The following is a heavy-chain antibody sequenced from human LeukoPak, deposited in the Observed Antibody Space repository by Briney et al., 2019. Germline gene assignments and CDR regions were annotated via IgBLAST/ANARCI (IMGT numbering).Heavy chain of an antibody. CDR1: GYTFTSYY. D-gene: IGHD6-19*01. CDR2: INPSGGST. V-gene: IGHV1-46*01. Sequence: GASVKVSCKASGYTFTSYYMHWVRQAPGQGLEWMGIINPSGGSTSYAQKFQGRVTTTRDMSTSTVYMELSSLRSEDTAVYYCVREIRAVAATPPDYWGQGTLVTVSS. CDR3: VREIRAVAATPPDY. J-gene: IGHJ4*02.